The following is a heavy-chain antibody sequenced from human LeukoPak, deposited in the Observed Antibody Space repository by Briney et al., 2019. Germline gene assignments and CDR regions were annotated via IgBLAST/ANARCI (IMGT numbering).Heavy chain of an antibody. CDR3: ARGSGYYDSSGYYSETFDY. CDR2: IIPIFGTA. D-gene: IGHD3-22*01. CDR1: GGTFISYA. Sequence: ASVKVSCKASGGTFISYAISWVRQAPGQGLEWMGGIIPIFGTANYAQKFQGRVTITADESTSTVYMELSSLRSEDTAVYYCARGSGYYDSSGYYSETFDYWGQGTLVTVSS. J-gene: IGHJ4*02. V-gene: IGHV1-69*13.